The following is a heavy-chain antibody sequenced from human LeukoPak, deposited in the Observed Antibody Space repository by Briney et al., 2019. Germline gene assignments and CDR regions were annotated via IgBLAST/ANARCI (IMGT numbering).Heavy chain of an antibody. D-gene: IGHD5-12*01. CDR1: GAALSEYY. Sequence: PSETLSLTCAVYGAALSEYYWSWIRQPPGKGLEWIGYIYYSGGTNYNPSLKSRVTISVDTSKNQFSLKLSSVTAADTAVYYCASTYSGYDYYGYWGQGTLVTVSS. V-gene: IGHV4-59*01. CDR3: ASTYSGYDYYGY. CDR2: IYYSGGT. J-gene: IGHJ4*02.